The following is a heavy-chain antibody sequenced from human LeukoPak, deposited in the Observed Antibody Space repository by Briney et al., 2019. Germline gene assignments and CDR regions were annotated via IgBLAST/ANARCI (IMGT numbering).Heavy chain of an antibody. CDR3: VTWGVEAGMDH. V-gene: IGHV3-7*01. D-gene: IGHD6-13*01. J-gene: IGHJ4*02. CDR1: GFTFSYYW. Sequence: GGSLRLSCEASGFTFSYYWMGCVRQAPGKGLEWVANIDPDGSDTYYVDSVKGRFTISRDNAKKSMFLQMNSLGAGDTAVYYCVTWGVEAGMDHWGPGTLVTVSS. CDR2: IDPDGSDT.